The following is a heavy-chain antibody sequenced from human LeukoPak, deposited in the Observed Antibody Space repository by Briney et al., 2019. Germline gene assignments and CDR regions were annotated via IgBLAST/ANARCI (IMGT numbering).Heavy chain of an antibody. CDR1: GGSISSGSYY. Sequence: SQTLSLTCTVSGGSISSGSYYWSWIRQPAGKGLEWIGRIYTSGSTNYNPFLKSRVTISVDTSKNQFSLKLSSVTAADTAVYYCARGGYCSGGSCSIDAFDIWGQGTMVTVSS. CDR2: IYTSGST. V-gene: IGHV4-61*02. D-gene: IGHD2-15*01. J-gene: IGHJ3*02. CDR3: ARGGYCSGGSCSIDAFDI.